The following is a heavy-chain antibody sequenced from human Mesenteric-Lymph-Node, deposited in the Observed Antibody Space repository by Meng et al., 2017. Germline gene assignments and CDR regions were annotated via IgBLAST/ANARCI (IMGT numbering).Heavy chain of an antibody. CDR1: GYIFTSAW. Sequence: QVQLVQSGAEGKKPGASVTVSCKASGYIFTSAWMHWVRQAPGQGLEWMAVINPNSGFTVYAQKFQGRITVTRDTSTSTFYLDVTSLRSDDSAEYFCARDHSDSSGWWFDPWGQGTLVTVSS. CDR2: INPNSGFT. V-gene: IGHV1-46*01. D-gene: IGHD6-19*01. J-gene: IGHJ5*02. CDR3: ARDHSDSSGWWFDP.